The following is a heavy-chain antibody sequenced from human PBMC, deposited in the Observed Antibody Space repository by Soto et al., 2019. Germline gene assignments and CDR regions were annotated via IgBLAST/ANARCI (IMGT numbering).Heavy chain of an antibody. CDR3: AFDSSGYYFDD. Sequence: SETLSLTCAVSGGSIISYHWSWIRQPPGKGLEWIGYIYYSGGTNYNPSLKSRATISVDTSKNQVSLRLSSVTAADTAVYYCAFDSSGYYFDDWGQGTLVTVS. V-gene: IGHV4-59*01. CDR2: IYYSGGT. J-gene: IGHJ4*02. CDR1: GGSIISYH. D-gene: IGHD3-22*01.